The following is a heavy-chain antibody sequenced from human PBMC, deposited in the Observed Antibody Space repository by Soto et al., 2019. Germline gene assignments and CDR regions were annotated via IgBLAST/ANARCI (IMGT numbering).Heavy chain of an antibody. CDR1: GGTFSSYA. J-gene: IGHJ3*02. Sequence: SVKVSCKASGGTFSSYAISWVRQAAGQGLAWMGGIIPIFGTANYALKFQGRVTITADESTSTAYMELSSLRSEDTAVYYCATTLNRIKEGKHGQSFDIWGQGTMVTVSS. CDR3: ATTLNRIKEGKHGQSFDI. CDR2: IIPIFGTA. V-gene: IGHV1-69*13. D-gene: IGHD3-10*01.